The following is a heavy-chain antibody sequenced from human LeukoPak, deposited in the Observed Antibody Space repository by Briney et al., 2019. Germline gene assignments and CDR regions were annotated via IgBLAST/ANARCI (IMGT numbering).Heavy chain of an antibody. J-gene: IGHJ4*02. Sequence: GGSLRLSCAASGFTFSSYSMNWVRQAPGKGLEWVSSVSSSSSYIYYADSVKGRFTISRDNAKNSLYLQMNSLRAVDTAVYYCATDLIVGATTTYDYWGQGTLVTVSS. CDR3: ATDLIVGATTTYDY. CDR1: GFTFSSYS. V-gene: IGHV3-21*01. D-gene: IGHD1-26*01. CDR2: VSSSSSYI.